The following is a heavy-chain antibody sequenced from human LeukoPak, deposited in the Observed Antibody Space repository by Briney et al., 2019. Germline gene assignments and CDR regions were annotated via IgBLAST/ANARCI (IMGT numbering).Heavy chain of an antibody. D-gene: IGHD2-21*02. CDR3: AKGDIVVVTAIPDY. V-gene: IGHV3-43*02. Sequence: PGGSLSLSCAASGFTFNHYAMHWVRQAPRKGLEWVSLISGDGYSTYYADSVKGRFTISRDNSKNSLYLQMNSLRTEDTALYYCAKGDIVVVTAIPDYWGQGTLVTVSS. CDR2: ISGDGYST. J-gene: IGHJ4*02. CDR1: GFTFNHYA.